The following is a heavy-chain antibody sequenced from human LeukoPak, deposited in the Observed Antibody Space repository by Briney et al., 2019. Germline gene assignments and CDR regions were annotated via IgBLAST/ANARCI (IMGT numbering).Heavy chain of an antibody. D-gene: IGHD5-18*01. CDR1: GFTFSSYE. CDR2: IKQDGSEK. CDR3: ARVWVQLWLRRAFDI. J-gene: IGHJ3*02. Sequence: GGSLRLSCAASGFTFSSYEMNWVRQAPGKGLEWVANIKQDGSEKYYVDSVKGRFTISRDNAKNSLYLQMNSLRAEDTAVYYCARVWVQLWLRRAFDIWGQGTMVTVSS. V-gene: IGHV3-7*01.